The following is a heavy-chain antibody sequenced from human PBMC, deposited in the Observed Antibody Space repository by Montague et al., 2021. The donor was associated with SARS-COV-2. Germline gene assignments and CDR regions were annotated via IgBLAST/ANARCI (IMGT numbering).Heavy chain of an antibody. CDR2: INHIGTT. D-gene: IGHD3-3*01. Sequence: SETLSLTCAVYGGSFSDYYWTWIRQSPGKGLEWIGEINHIGTTNYNPSLKSRVSISKDTSKKQFPLNLSSVTAADTAVFYCVRGRSGYFNPLDYWGQGTLVTVSS. J-gene: IGHJ4*02. V-gene: IGHV4-34*01. CDR1: GGSFSDYY. CDR3: VRGRSGYFNPLDY.